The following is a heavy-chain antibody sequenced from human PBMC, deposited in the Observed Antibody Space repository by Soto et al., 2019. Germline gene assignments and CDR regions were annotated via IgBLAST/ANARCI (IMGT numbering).Heavy chain of an antibody. CDR1: GFTFRSYD. D-gene: IGHD2-21*02. V-gene: IGHV3-48*03. Sequence: QAGGSLRLSCVASGFTFRSYDMNWVRQAPGKGLEWVSYISGSSRTIYYADSVKGRFTISRDNAKNSLYLQMNSLRADDTAVYYSTSVPYCGGDCYPLLDCWGQGALVTVSS. CDR2: ISGSSRTI. J-gene: IGHJ4*02. CDR3: TSVPYCGGDCYPLLDC.